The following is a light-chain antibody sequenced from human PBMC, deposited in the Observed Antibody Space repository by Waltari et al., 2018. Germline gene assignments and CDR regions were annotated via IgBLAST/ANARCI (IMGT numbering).Light chain of an antibody. CDR1: QSVTNN. Sequence: EIVMTQSPATLSLSPGERATLSCRASQSVTNNLAWYQQKPGQAPRLLIYRASTRATSIPARISGSGSGTEFTLTISSLQSEDFAFYYCQQYNNWPLTFGGGTKVGIK. V-gene: IGKV3-15*01. J-gene: IGKJ4*01. CDR2: RAS. CDR3: QQYNNWPLT.